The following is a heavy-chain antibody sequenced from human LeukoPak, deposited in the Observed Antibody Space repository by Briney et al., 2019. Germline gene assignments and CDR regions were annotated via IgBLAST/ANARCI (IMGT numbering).Heavy chain of an antibody. V-gene: IGHV3-23*01. CDR1: GFMFSTYW. Sequence: PGGSLRLSCAASGFMFSTYWMSWVRQAPGKGLEWVSTISGGGGSTYYADSVKGRFTISRDNSKNTVHLQMNSLRAEDTAIYYCAKDMKVRGIMSIDYWGQGTLVTVSS. CDR3: AKDMKVRGIMSIDY. D-gene: IGHD3-10*01. J-gene: IGHJ4*02. CDR2: ISGGGGST.